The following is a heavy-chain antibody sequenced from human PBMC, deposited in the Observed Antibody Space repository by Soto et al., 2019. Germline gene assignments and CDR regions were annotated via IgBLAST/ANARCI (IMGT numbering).Heavy chain of an antibody. Sequence: PGGSLRLSCAASGFPFSSYSMNWVRQAPGRGLERVSSISSSSSYIYYADSVKGRFTISRDNAKNSLYLQMNSLRAEDTAVYYCAREGWFGEIDFDYWGQGTLVTVSS. CDR2: ISSSSSYI. D-gene: IGHD3-10*01. CDR3: AREGWFGEIDFDY. V-gene: IGHV3-21*01. J-gene: IGHJ4*02. CDR1: GFPFSSYS.